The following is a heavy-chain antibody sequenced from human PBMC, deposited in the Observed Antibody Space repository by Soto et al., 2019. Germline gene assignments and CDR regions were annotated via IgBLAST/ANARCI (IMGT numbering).Heavy chain of an antibody. V-gene: IGHV3-23*01. CDR1: GFTFSSYA. CDR2: ISGSGGST. CDR3: ARKGPGTYFDY. J-gene: IGHJ4*02. D-gene: IGHD1-26*01. Sequence: EVQLLDSGGGLVQPGGSLRLSCAASGFTFSSYAMNWVRQAPGKGLEWVSVISGSGGSTYYADSVKGPFTISRDNSKNTLYLQTNSLRAEATAVYYCARKGPGTYFDYWGQGSLVTVSS.